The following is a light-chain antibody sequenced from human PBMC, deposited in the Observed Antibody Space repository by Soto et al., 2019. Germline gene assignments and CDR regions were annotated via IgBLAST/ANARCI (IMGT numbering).Light chain of an antibody. J-gene: IGKJ2*02. V-gene: IGKV1-5*01. CDR3: KQCKSNVCT. CDR2: GVS. CDR1: QSISGW. Sequence: DIQMTQSPSTLSASVGDRVTITCRASQSISGWLAWYQQKPGKAPKVLIYGVSSLESGVQSRFSGSGSGTEFTLTISVLQPDDFATYYCKQCKSNVCTFGHVTKLEIK.